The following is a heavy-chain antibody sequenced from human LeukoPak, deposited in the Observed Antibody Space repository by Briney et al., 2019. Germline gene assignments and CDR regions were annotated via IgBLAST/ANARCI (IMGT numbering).Heavy chain of an antibody. Sequence: ASVKVSCKASGYTFTSYYMHWVRQAPGQGLEWMGIINPSGGSTSYAQKFQGRVTMTRDTSTSTVHMELSSLRSEDTAVYYCARDPTDYYDSSGYSWPYDYWGQGTLVTVSS. V-gene: IGHV1-46*01. CDR1: GYTFTSYY. D-gene: IGHD3-22*01. CDR3: ARDPTDYYDSSGYSWPYDY. J-gene: IGHJ4*02. CDR2: INPSGGST.